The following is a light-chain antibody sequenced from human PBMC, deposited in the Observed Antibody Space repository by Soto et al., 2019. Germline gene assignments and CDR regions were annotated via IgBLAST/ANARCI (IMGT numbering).Light chain of an antibody. J-gene: IGLJ1*01. CDR1: SSDVGAYNY. Sequence: QSVLTQPASVSVSPGQSIAISCTGTSSDVGAYNYVSWYLQYPGKAPKLVIFDVSFRPSGVSNRFSGSKSGNTASLTISGLQAGDEADYYCKSFTTSDTYVFGTGTKVTVL. CDR2: DVS. V-gene: IGLV2-14*01. CDR3: KSFTTSDTYV.